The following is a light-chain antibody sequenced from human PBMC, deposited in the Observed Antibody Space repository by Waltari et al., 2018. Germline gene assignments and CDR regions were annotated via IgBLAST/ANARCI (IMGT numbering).Light chain of an antibody. CDR1: SEHSLSD. Sequence: QLVLTQSPSASASLGASAKIPCTLSSEHSLSDTAWPQQPRERGPRFLMRLNSDGSHTKGDGIPDRFSGSSSGAERYLIISSLQYEDEADYYCQTWDPYIVVFGGGTKLTVL. CDR2: LNSDGSH. CDR3: QTWDPYIVV. J-gene: IGLJ2*01. V-gene: IGLV4-69*01.